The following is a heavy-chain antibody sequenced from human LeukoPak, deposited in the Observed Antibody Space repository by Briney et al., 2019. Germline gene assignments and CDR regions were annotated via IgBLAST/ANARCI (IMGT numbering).Heavy chain of an antibody. D-gene: IGHD5-18*01. CDR2: IYSGGST. J-gene: IGHJ4*02. CDR3: ARGYSYGHGVDY. V-gene: IGHV3-53*01. CDR1: GFTVSSNY. Sequence: PGGSLRLSCAVSGFTVSSNYMSWVRQAPGKGLEWVSVIYSGGSTYYADSVKGRFTISRDNSKNTLYLQMNSLRAGDTAVYYCARGYSYGHGVDYWGQGTLVTVSS.